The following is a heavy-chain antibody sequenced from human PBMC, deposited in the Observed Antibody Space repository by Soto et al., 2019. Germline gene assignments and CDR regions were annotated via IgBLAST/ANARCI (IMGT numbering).Heavy chain of an antibody. J-gene: IGHJ6*02. D-gene: IGHD2-2*01. CDR1: GFTFSGSA. Sequence: EVQLVESGGGLVQPGGSLRLSCAASGFTFSGSAMHWVRQASGKGLEWVGRIRSKANSYATAYAASVKGRFTISRDDSKNTAYLQMNSLKTEDTAVYYCTRIRLGYCSSTRCYVDYYYGMDVWGQGTTVTVSS. V-gene: IGHV3-73*01. CDR2: IRSKANSYAT. CDR3: TRIRLGYCSSTRCYVDYYYGMDV.